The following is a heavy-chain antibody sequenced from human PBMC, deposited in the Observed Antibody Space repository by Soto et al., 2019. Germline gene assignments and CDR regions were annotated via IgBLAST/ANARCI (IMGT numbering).Heavy chain of an antibody. V-gene: IGHV3-33*01. CDR2: IWNDGSNK. CDR1: GFTFSSYG. D-gene: IGHD3-3*01. CDR3: AREFWSGPFDY. Sequence: QVQLVESGGGVVQPGRSLRLSCAASGFTFSSYGMHWVRQAPGKGLEWVAVIWNDGSNKYNADSVKGRFTISRDNSKNTLYLHMNSLRAEDTAVYYCAREFWSGPFDYWGQGTLVTVSS. J-gene: IGHJ4*02.